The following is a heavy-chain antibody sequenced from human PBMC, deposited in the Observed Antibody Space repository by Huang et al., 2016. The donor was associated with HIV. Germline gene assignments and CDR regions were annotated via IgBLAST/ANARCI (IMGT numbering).Heavy chain of an antibody. D-gene: IGHD5-18*01. Sequence: VQLIQSGAEVKKTGSSVRVSCRASEGTFSSYSIGWMRQDPGQGPEWMGGIIPIFGTTTYAQKFQGRVAIAADESTSTAYMDLNSLRSEDTAVYYCARAALVNNQYFDYWGQGTLVTVSS. J-gene: IGHJ4*02. CDR1: EGTFSSYS. V-gene: IGHV1-69*13. CDR3: ARAALVNNQYFDY. CDR2: IIPIFGTT.